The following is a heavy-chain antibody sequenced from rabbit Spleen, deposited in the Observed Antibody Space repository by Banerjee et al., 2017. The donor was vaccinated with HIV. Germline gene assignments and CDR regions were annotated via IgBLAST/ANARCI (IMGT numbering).Heavy chain of an antibody. J-gene: IGHJ4*01. CDR1: GFDFSSYG. D-gene: IGHD4-1*01. V-gene: IGHV1S47*01. Sequence: QEQLQETGGGLVQPGGSLTLSCKASGFDFSSYGVSWVRQAPGKGLEWIGYIDPIFHTTTYANWVNGRFSISRENTQNTVSLQLNSLTAADMATYFCVREVAARFGLWGPGTLVTVS. CDR2: IDPIFHTT. CDR3: VREVAARFGL.